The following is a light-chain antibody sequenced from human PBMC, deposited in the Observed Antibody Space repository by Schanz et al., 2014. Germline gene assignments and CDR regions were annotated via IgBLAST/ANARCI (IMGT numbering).Light chain of an antibody. CDR2: GAS. J-gene: IGKJ2*01. V-gene: IGKV3-20*01. Sequence: EIVLTQSPGTLSLSPGERATLSCRASQSVSSNYLAWYQHKRGQAPRLLIYGASSRATGIPDRFSGSGSGTDFTLTIRRLEPEDFAVYYCQQYGGVPPYTFGQGTKLEI. CDR1: QSVSSNY. CDR3: QQYGGVPPYT.